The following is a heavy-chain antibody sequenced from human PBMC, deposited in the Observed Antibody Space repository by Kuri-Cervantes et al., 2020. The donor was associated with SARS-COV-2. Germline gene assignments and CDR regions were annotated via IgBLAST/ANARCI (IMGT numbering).Heavy chain of an antibody. J-gene: IGHJ4*02. Sequence: GESLKISCAVSGFTFSSYSMNWVRQAPGKGLEWVSYINSGSSITYYADSVKGRFTISRDNAKDALYLLMSSLRDEDTAVYYCARDPSSYGDYVGSYFDYWGQGTLVTVSS. V-gene: IGHV3-48*02. D-gene: IGHD4-17*01. CDR1: GFTFSSYS. CDR3: ARDPSSYGDYVGSYFDY. CDR2: INSGSSIT.